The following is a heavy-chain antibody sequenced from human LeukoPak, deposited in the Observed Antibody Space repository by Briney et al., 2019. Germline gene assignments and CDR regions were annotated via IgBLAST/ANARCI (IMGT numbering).Heavy chain of an antibody. CDR1: GFSFTSYW. CDR2: IKQDGSVR. CDR3: ARNYYYRFDY. Sequence: GGSLRLSCAASGFSFTSYWMTWVRQAPGKGLEWVANIKQDGSVRNYVDSLRGRFTISRDNAKDSLYLQMNSLRAEDTAVYFCARNYYYRFDYWGQGTLVAVSS. D-gene: IGHD3-10*01. V-gene: IGHV3-7*01. J-gene: IGHJ4*02.